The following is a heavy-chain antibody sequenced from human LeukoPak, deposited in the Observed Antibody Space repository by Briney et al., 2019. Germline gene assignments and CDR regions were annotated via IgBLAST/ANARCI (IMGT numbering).Heavy chain of an antibody. CDR2: ISYDGSNK. CDR3: ARDADGSGSWGYYYYYMDV. V-gene: IGHV3-30*04. J-gene: IGHJ6*03. CDR1: GFTFSSYA. D-gene: IGHD3-10*01. Sequence: GGSLRLSCAASGFTFSSYAMHWVRQAPGKGLEWVAVISYDGSNKYYADSVKGRFTISRDNSKNTLYLQMNSLRAEDTAVYYCARDADGSGSWGYYYYYMDVWGKGTTVTVSS.